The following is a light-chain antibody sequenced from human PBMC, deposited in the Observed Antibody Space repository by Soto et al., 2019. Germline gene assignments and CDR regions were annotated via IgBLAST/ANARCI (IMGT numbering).Light chain of an antibody. Sequence: SALTQPPSASGSPGQSVAISRTGTSSDVGGYNYVSWYQQHPGKAPKLMIYEVNKRPSGVPDRFSGSKSGNTASLTVSGLQAEDEADYYCSSYAGSSNVFGTGTKVTVL. CDR3: SSYAGSSNV. CDR1: SSDVGGYNY. J-gene: IGLJ1*01. V-gene: IGLV2-8*01. CDR2: EVN.